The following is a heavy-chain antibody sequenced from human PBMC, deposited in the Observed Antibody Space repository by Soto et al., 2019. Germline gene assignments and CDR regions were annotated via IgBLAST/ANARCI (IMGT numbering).Heavy chain of an antibody. V-gene: IGHV3-23*01. CDR3: ARGFSAGKVSPPDF. CDR2: ISGSGGST. J-gene: IGHJ4*02. CDR1: GFTFSSFA. Sequence: EMQLLESGGGLVQPGGSLRLSCAASGFTFSSFAMSWVRQAPGKGLDWVSAISGSGGSTYSADSVKGRFTISRDNSKNTLYLQMSSLRAEDTAVYYCARGFSAGKVSPPDFWGQGSLVTVSS. D-gene: IGHD6-13*01.